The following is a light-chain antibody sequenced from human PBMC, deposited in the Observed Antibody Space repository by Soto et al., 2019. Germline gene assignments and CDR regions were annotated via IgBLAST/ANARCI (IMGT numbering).Light chain of an antibody. CDR3: QQYGSSPLT. Sequence: EIGLTQSPGTLSLSPGERATLSCRASQSVSSSYLAWYQQKPGQAPRLLIYGASSRATGIPDRFSGSGSGTDCTVTISRLEPEDFAVYYCQQYGSSPLTFSGGTKVEIK. CDR1: QSVSSSY. CDR2: GAS. J-gene: IGKJ4*01. V-gene: IGKV3-20*01.